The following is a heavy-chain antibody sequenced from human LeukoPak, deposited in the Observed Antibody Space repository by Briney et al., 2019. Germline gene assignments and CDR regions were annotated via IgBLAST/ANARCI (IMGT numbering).Heavy chain of an antibody. J-gene: IGHJ4*02. CDR2: IKQDGSEK. Sequence: EGSLRLSCAASGSTFSSYWMSWVRQAPGKGLEWVANIKQDGSEKYYVDSVKGRFTISRDNAKNSLYLQMNSLRAEDTAVYYCARGRGDYWGQGTLVTVSS. CDR3: ARGRGDY. V-gene: IGHV3-7*03. D-gene: IGHD1-26*01. CDR1: GSTFSSYW.